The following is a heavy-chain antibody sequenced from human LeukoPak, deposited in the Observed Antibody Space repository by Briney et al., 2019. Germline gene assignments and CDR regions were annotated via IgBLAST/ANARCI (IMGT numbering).Heavy chain of an antibody. D-gene: IGHD6-6*01. CDR2: ISSSSSYI. CDR1: GFTFSSYS. V-gene: IGHV3-21*01. J-gene: IGHJ4*02. Sequence: PGGSLRLSCAASGFTFSSYSMNWVRQAPGKGLEWVSSISSSSSYIYYADSVKGRFTISRDNAKNSLYLQMNSLRAEDTAVYYCASERIAARQETGYWGQGTLVTVSS. CDR3: ASERIAARQETGY.